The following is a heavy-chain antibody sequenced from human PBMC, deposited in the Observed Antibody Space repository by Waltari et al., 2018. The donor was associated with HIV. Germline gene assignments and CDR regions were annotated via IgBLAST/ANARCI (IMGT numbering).Heavy chain of an antibody. Sequence: QVQLVQSGAEVKKPGSSVKVSCKASGGTFSSYAISWVRQAPGQGLEGMGGILPIVGTANYAQKFQGRVTITADESTSTAYMELSSLRSEDTAVYYCARDGEYYYDSSGYYFYYWGQGTLVTVSS. V-gene: IGHV1-69*13. CDR2: ILPIVGTA. J-gene: IGHJ4*02. CDR3: ARDGEYYYDSSGYYFYY. D-gene: IGHD3-22*01. CDR1: GGTFSSYA.